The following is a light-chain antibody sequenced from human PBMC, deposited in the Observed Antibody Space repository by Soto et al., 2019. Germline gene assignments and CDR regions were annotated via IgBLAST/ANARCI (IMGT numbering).Light chain of an antibody. V-gene: IGLV2-14*01. CDR1: SSDVGGYDY. Sequence: QSVLTQPASVSESPGHAVTISCTGTSSDVGGYDYVSWYQQHPGKAPQLLIYDVSIRPSGVSDRFSGSKSGNTASLTISGLQADDEADYYCNSYTSSSTVAFGGGTQLTVL. CDR2: DVS. CDR3: NSYTSSSTVA. J-gene: IGLJ2*01.